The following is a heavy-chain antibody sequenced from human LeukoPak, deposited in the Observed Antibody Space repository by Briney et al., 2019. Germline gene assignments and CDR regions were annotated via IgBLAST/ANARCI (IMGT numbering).Heavy chain of an antibody. D-gene: IGHD5-12*01. CDR2: IWYDGSNK. J-gene: IGHJ5*02. CDR3: TRGPSGYGLGWFDP. Sequence: GGSLRLSCAASGFTFSSYGMHWVRQAPGKGLEWVAVIWYDGSNKYYADSVKGRFTISRDNSKNTLYLQMNSLRSDDTAVYYCTRGPSGYGLGWFDPWGQGTLVTVSS. CDR1: GFTFSSYG. V-gene: IGHV3-33*01.